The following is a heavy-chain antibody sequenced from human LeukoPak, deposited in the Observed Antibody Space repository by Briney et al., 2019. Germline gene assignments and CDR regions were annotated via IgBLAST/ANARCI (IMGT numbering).Heavy chain of an antibody. CDR2: INPNSGGT. CDR3: ARDLYDSSGYYRGIIDY. D-gene: IGHD3-22*01. V-gene: IGHV1-2*02. J-gene: IGHJ4*02. Sequence: ASVKVSCKASGYTFTGYYMHWVRQAPGQGLEWMGWINPNSGGTNYAQKFQGRVTMTRDTSISTAYMELSRLRSDDTAVYYCARDLYDSSGYYRGIIDYWGQGTLVTVSS. CDR1: GYTFTGYY.